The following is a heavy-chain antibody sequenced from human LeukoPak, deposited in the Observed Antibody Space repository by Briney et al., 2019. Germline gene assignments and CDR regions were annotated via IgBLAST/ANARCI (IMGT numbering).Heavy chain of an antibody. Sequence: SVKVSCKASGGTFSSYAISWVRQAPGQGLEWMGGIIPVFGAANYAQKFQGRVTITTDESTSTAYMELSSLRSEDTAVYYCARTGHYDSSDYGAFDIWGQGTMVTVSS. D-gene: IGHD3-22*01. J-gene: IGHJ3*02. CDR1: GGTFSSYA. V-gene: IGHV1-69*05. CDR2: IIPVFGAA. CDR3: ARTGHYDSSDYGAFDI.